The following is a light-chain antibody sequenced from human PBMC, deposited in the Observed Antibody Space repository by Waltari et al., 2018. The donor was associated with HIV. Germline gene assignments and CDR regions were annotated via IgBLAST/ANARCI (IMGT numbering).Light chain of an antibody. J-gene: IGKJ4*01. CDR3: QQYGSPLLT. CDR2: GAS. Sequence: EIVLTQSPGTLSLSQGERATLSCRASQSVSSSYLAWYQQKPGQAPRLLIYGASSRATGIPDRFSGSGSGTDFTLTISRLEPEDFAVYYCQQYGSPLLTFGGGTKVEIK. V-gene: IGKV3-20*01. CDR1: QSVSSSY.